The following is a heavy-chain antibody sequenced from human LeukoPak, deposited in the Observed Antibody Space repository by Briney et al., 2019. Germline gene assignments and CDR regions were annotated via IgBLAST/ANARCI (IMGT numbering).Heavy chain of an antibody. CDR2: IYSGGST. D-gene: IGHD2-2*02. Sequence: PGGSLRLSCAASGFTVSSNYMSWVRQAPGKGLEWVSVIYSGGSTYYADSVKARFTISRDNSKNTLYLQMNSLRAEDTAVYYCARASGYCSSTSCYTTLGAFDIWGQGTMVTVSS. V-gene: IGHV3-66*02. CDR3: ARASGYCSSTSCYTTLGAFDI. J-gene: IGHJ3*02. CDR1: GFTVSSNY.